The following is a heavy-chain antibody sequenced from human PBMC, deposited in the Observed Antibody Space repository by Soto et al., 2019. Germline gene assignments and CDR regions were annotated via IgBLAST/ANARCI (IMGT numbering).Heavy chain of an antibody. V-gene: IGHV4-4*02. Sequence: SETLSLTCAVSGGSISSSNWWSWVRQPPGKGLEWIGEIYHSGSTNYNPSLKSRVTISVDKSKNQFSLKLSSVTAADTAVYYCARDRSSGVSGYSDYWGQGTLVTVSS. CDR3: ARDRSSGVSGYSDY. CDR1: GGSISSSNW. CDR2: IYHSGST. J-gene: IGHJ4*02. D-gene: IGHD3-3*01.